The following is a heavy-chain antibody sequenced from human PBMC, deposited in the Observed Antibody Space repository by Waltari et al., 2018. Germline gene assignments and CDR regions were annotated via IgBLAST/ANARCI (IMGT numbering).Heavy chain of an antibody. J-gene: IGHJ3*02. CDR1: GGSISSYY. V-gene: IGHV4-59*01. D-gene: IGHD7-27*01. CDR2: IDCSGST. Sequence: QVQLQESGPGLVKPSETLSLTCTVSGGSISSYYWSWIRQPPGKGLEWIGYIDCSGSTTYNPSLKSRVTMSVDTSKNQFSLKLSSVTDADTAVYYCARDLGNDAFDIWGQGTMVTVSS. CDR3: ARDLGNDAFDI.